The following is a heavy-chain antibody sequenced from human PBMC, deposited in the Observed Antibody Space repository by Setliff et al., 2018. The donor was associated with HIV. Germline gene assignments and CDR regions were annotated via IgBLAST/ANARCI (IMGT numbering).Heavy chain of an antibody. Sequence: SSDTLSLTCAVYGGSLSDSYYNWIRQPPGKGLEWIGEISHSGSASYNSSLKSRVTMSVDTSKNQVSLTLTSLTAADTAMYYCARDQRLPGVQPPYWYFDLWGRGTLVTVSS. CDR2: ISHSGSA. V-gene: IGHV4-34*01. J-gene: IGHJ2*01. D-gene: IGHD6-25*01. CDR3: ARDQRLPGVQPPYWYFDL. CDR1: GGSLSDSY.